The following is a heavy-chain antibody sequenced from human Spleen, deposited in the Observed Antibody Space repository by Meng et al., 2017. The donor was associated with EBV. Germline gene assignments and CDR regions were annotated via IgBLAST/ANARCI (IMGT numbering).Heavy chain of an antibody. CDR2: IYHSGNT. J-gene: IGHJ5*02. CDR3: ARDISPSGKGGSDP. V-gene: IGHV4-30-4*01. CDR1: PHSLPSVFSS. D-gene: IGHD5-12*01. Sequence: SVPGPLNPSPTLSLPFPFSPHSLPSVFSSSICIRPPPREGLSSIGSIYHSGNTYYNPSLESRATISVDTSRNQFSLNLNSVTAADTAVYYCARDISPSGKGGSDPWGQGTLVTVSS.